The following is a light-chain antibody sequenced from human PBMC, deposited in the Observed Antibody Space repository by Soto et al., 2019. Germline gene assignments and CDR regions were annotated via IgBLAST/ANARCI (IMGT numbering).Light chain of an antibody. CDR2: SNN. CDR1: SSNIGSKT. CDR3: AAWDDSLNGVV. J-gene: IGLJ2*01. V-gene: IGLV1-44*01. Sequence: QAVVTQPPSASGTPGQRVTISCSGSSSNIGSKTVNWYQQLPGTAPELLIYSNNQRPSGVPDRFSGSKSGTSASLAISGLQSEDEADYYCAAWDDSLNGVVFGGGTKVTVL.